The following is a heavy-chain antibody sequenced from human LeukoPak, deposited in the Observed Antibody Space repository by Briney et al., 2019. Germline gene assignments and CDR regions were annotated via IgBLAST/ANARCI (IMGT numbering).Heavy chain of an antibody. Sequence: GGYLRPSCAASGFTFSSYAMSWVRQAPGKGLEWGSALSGGGGSYYYADSVKGRFTISGDNVKNSLYLQMNSLRADDTAVYDCARDIVATIRVRSDYWGQGTLVTVSS. CDR2: LSGGGGSY. CDR3: ARDIVATIRVRSDY. V-gene: IGHV3-23*01. D-gene: IGHD5-12*01. J-gene: IGHJ4*02. CDR1: GFTFSSYA.